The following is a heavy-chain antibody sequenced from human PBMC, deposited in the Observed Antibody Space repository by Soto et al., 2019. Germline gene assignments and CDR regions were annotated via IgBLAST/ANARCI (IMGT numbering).Heavy chain of an antibody. D-gene: IGHD3-10*01. V-gene: IGHV1-18*01. CDR1: CYTFTSYG. CDR3: ARDEAGGYFEY. J-gene: IGHJ4*02. Sequence: GAAVKVSCKSCCYTFTSYGISLFRQAPGQGLEWMLWISAYNGNTNYAQKLQGRVTMTTDTSTSTAYMELRSLRSDDTAVYYCARDEAGGYFEYWGQGTLVTVSS. CDR2: ISAYNGNT.